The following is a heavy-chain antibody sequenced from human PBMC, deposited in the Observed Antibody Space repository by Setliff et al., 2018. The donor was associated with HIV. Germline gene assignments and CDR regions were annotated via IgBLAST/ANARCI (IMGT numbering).Heavy chain of an antibody. CDR2: ISAYSGNT. J-gene: IGHJ3*02. Sequence: ASVKVSCKASGYTFTSYGISWVRQAPGQGLEWMGWISAYSGNTNYAQKLQGRVAMTTDTSTSTAYMELRSLRSDDTAVYYCARVTWYYSFWSGLGDAFDIWGQGTMVTVSS. CDR1: GYTFTSYG. D-gene: IGHD3-3*01. V-gene: IGHV1-18*01. CDR3: ARVTWYYSFWSGLGDAFDI.